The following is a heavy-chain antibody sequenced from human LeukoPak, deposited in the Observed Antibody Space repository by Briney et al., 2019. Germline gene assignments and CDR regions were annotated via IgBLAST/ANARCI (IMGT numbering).Heavy chain of an antibody. CDR1: GGSITNNY. D-gene: IGHD5-18*01. Sequence: PSETLSLTCTISGGSITNNYWSWIRQPPGKGLEWIGYIYYSGGTNYNPSLKSRVTISVDTSKNQFSLKLSSVTAADTAVYYCARGGRDTATPEYNWFDPWGQGTLVTVSS. V-gene: IGHV4-59*01. CDR2: IYYSGGT. J-gene: IGHJ5*02. CDR3: ARGGRDTATPEYNWFDP.